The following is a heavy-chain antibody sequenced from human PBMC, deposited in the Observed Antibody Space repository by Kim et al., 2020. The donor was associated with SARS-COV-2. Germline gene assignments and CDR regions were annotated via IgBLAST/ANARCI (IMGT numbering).Heavy chain of an antibody. D-gene: IGHD3-22*01. CDR2: ISFDGSKK. CDR1: GCTFSSYG. V-gene: IGHV3-30*04. CDR3: ARDLASYSSGRIYYYYG. Sequence: GGSLRLSCAASGCTFSSYGMHWVRQAPGKGLERVAVISFDGSKKNYVDSSMGRCTISSDNSKNTLYPQMNSPSADATAVDYCARDLASYSSGRIYYYYG. J-gene: IGHJ6*01.